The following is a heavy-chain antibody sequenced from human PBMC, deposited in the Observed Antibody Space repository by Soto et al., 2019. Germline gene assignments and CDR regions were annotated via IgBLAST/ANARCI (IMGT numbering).Heavy chain of an antibody. CDR3: ARTIASSGYYSYYGMDV. CDR1: GFSLSTSGMC. V-gene: IGHV2-70*01. J-gene: IGHJ6*02. CDR2: IDWDDDK. D-gene: IGHD3-22*01. Sequence: ESGPTLVNPTQTLTLTCTFSGFSLSTSGMCVSWIRQPPGKALGWLALIDWDDDKYYSTSLKTRLTISKDTSKNQVVLTMTNMDPVDTATYYCARTIASSGYYSYYGMDVWGQGTTVTVSS.